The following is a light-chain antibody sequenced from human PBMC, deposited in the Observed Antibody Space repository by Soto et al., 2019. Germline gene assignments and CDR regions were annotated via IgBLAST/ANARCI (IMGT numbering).Light chain of an antibody. Sequence: DIQMTQSPPSLSASVGDRVTITCRASESISTWLAWYQQKPGKAPKLLIYGASSLESGVPPRFSGDGSGTEFTLTISSLQRDDFGIYYCQQYSRLWSFGQGTKVDIK. CDR1: ESISTW. CDR3: QQYSRLWS. CDR2: GAS. J-gene: IGKJ1*01. V-gene: IGKV1-5*03.